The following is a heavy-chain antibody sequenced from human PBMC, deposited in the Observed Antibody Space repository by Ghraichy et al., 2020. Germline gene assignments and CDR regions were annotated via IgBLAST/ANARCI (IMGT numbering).Heavy chain of an antibody. CDR2: IYTGGNT. CDR1: GFTVDSKY. D-gene: IGHD2/OR15-2a*01. CDR3: ARDKGHNSGWPIFDY. Sequence: LSLTCAASGFTVDSKYMSWVRQAPGKGLEWVSLIYTGGNTRYADSVRGRFTISRDDSKYTVYLQMNSLTAEDTAVYYCARDKGHNSGWPIFDYWGRGTLVTVSS. J-gene: IGHJ4*02. V-gene: IGHV3-53*01.